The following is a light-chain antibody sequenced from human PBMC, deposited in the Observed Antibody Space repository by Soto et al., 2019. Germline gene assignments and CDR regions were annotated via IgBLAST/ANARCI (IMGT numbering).Light chain of an antibody. CDR3: QQYNNWHTIT. Sequence: EIVMTQSPATLSVSPGERSTLSCRASQSVSSKLAWYQQKPGQAPRLLIYGASTRATGIPARFSGSGSGTEFTLTISSLKSEDFAVYYCQQYNNWHTITFGHGTRLEIK. CDR1: QSVSSK. CDR2: GAS. J-gene: IGKJ5*01. V-gene: IGKV3-15*01.